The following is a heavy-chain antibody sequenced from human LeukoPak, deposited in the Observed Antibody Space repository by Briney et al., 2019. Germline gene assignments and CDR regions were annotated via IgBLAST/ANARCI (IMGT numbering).Heavy chain of an antibody. CDR2: LSDSGVTT. CDR1: GFTFSSYA. CDR3: AKARGSGNSIYFDH. Sequence: GGSLRLSCATSGFTFSSYAMSWVRQAPGKGLEWVSALSDSGVTTYYADSVKGRFTISRDNSKDTLFLQMNSLRVEDTALYFCAKARGSGNSIYFDHWGQGTLVTVSS. J-gene: IGHJ4*02. V-gene: IGHV3-23*01. D-gene: IGHD4-23*01.